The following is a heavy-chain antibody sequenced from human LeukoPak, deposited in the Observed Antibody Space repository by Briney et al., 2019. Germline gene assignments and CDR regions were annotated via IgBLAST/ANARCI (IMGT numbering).Heavy chain of an antibody. Sequence: SVKVSCKASGGTFSSYAISWVRQAPGQGLEWMGGIIPIFGTANSAQKFQGRVTITADESTSTAYMELSSLRSEDTAVYYCAREGDYCGSGSYSNVWFDPWGQGTLVTVSS. J-gene: IGHJ5*02. V-gene: IGHV1-69*13. D-gene: IGHD3-10*01. CDR1: GGTFSSYA. CDR3: AREGDYCGSGSYSNVWFDP. CDR2: IIPIFGTA.